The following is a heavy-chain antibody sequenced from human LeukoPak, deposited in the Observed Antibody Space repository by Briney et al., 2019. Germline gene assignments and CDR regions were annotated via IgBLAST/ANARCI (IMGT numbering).Heavy chain of an antibody. CDR2: ISGSGGST. CDR3: AKTLGYCSSTSCYFFDY. J-gene: IGHJ4*02. D-gene: IGHD2-2*01. CDR1: GFTFANYA. Sequence: GGSLRLSCAASGFTFANYAMTWVRQAPGKGLEWVSAISGSGGSTYYADSVKGRFTISRDNSNNTLYLQMNSLRAEDTALYHCAKTLGYCSSTSCYFFDYWGQGTLVTVSP. V-gene: IGHV3-23*01.